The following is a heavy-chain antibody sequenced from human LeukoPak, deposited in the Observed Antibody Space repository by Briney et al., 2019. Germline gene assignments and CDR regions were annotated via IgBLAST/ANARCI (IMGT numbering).Heavy chain of an antibody. Sequence: SVKVSCKASGGTFSSYTISWVRQAPGQGLEWMGRIIPILGIANYAQKFQGRVTITADKSTSTAYMELSSLRSEDTAVYYCARGRDDCRPDDAFDIWGQGTMVTVSS. J-gene: IGHJ3*02. CDR2: IIPILGIA. V-gene: IGHV1-69*02. CDR1: GGTFSSYT. D-gene: IGHD2-21*02. CDR3: ARGRDDCRPDDAFDI.